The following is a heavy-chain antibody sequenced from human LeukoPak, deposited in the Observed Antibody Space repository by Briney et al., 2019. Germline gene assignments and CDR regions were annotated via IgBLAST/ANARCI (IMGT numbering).Heavy chain of an antibody. Sequence: SVKVSCKASGGTFSSYAISWVRQAPGQGLEWMGGIIPIFGTANYAQKFQGRVTITTDKSTSTAYMELSSLRSEDTAVYYCASRGLEENWFDPWGQGTLVTVSS. V-gene: IGHV1-69*05. CDR1: GGTFSSYA. D-gene: IGHD3/OR15-3a*01. CDR3: ASRGLEENWFDP. CDR2: IIPIFGTA. J-gene: IGHJ5*02.